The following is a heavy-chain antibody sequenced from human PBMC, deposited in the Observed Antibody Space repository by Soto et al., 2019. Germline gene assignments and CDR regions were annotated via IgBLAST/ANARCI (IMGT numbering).Heavy chain of an antibody. D-gene: IGHD3-22*01. CDR3: ARVRYYDSSGYSSEKYYYYGMDV. V-gene: IGHV6-1*01. CDR2: TYYRSKWYN. CDR1: GDSVSSNSAA. J-gene: IGHJ6*02. Sequence: SQTLSLTCAISGDSVSSNSAAWNWIRQSPSRGLEWLGRTYYRSKWYNDYAVSVKSRITINPDTSKNQFSLQLNSVTPEDTAVYYCARVRYYDSSGYSSEKYYYYGMDVWGQGTTVTVSS.